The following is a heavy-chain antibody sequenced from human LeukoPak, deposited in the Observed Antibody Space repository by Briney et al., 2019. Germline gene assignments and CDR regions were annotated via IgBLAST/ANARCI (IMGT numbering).Heavy chain of an antibody. CDR3: ARDPDYGGNGAFDY. CDR2: IYSGGST. CDR1: WFTVSSNY. D-gene: IGHD4-23*01. V-gene: IGHV3-53*01. Sequence: GGSLRLSCAASWFTVSSNYMSWVRQAPGKGLESVSVIYSGGSTYYADSVKGRFTISRDNSKNTLYLQMNSLRAEDTAVYYCARDPDYGGNGAFDYWGQGTLVTVSS. J-gene: IGHJ4*02.